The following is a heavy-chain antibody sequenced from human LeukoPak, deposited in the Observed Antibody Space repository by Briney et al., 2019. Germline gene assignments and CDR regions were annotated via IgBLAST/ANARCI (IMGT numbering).Heavy chain of an antibody. V-gene: IGHV3-23*01. Sequence: GGSLRLSCVASGFIFSSYVMTWVRQAPGKGLESVSAISGSYASTYYADSVKGRFTISRDNSKNTLYLQMNSLRAEDTAVYYCAKKLEGEDSGYDEALDYWGQGTLVTVSS. CDR2: ISGSYAST. CDR1: GFIFSSYV. D-gene: IGHD5-12*01. J-gene: IGHJ4*02. CDR3: AKKLEGEDSGYDEALDY.